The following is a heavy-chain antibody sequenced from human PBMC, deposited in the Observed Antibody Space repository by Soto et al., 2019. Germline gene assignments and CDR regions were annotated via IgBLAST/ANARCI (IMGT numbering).Heavy chain of an antibody. CDR1: GFTFSIYW. CDR3: ARGDTAMVIDY. Sequence: PWGSLRLSCAASGFTFSIYWMHWVRQAPGKGLVWVSRINSAGTTTTYADSMKGRFTISRDNAKNTLYLQMNSLRAEDTAVYYCARGDTAMVIDYWGQGTQVTVSS. D-gene: IGHD5-18*01. CDR2: INSAGTTT. V-gene: IGHV3-74*01. J-gene: IGHJ4*02.